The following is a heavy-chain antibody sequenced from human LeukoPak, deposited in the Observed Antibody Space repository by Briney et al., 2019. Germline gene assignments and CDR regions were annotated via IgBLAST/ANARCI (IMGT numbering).Heavy chain of an antibody. V-gene: IGHV3-33*01. J-gene: IGHJ5*02. CDR1: GFTFSSYG. Sequence: GGSLRLSCAASGFTFSSYGMHWVRQAPGKGLEWVAVIWYDGSNKYYADSVKGRFTISRDNSKNTLYLQMNSLRAEDTAVYYCAREALYSSSWNNFYNWFDPWGQGTLVTVSS. D-gene: IGHD6-13*01. CDR3: AREALYSSSWNNFYNWFDP. CDR2: IWYDGSNK.